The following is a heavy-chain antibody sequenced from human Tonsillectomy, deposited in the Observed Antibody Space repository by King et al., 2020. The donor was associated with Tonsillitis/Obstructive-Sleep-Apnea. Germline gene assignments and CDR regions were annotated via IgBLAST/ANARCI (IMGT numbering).Heavy chain of an antibody. D-gene: IGHD2-2*01. V-gene: IGHV3-21*01. J-gene: IGHJ6*03. CDR2: LSGSSNYI. CDR3: ARVPPAMLNFYMDV. Sequence: VQLVESGGGLVXPGGSXXLSCAASGFSFSVYSMNWVRQAPGKGLEWVSSLSGSSNYISYGDSVKGRFTISRDNAKNSLYLQMNSLRAEDTAVYYCARVPPAMLNFYMDVWGNGATVTVSS. CDR1: GFSFSVYS.